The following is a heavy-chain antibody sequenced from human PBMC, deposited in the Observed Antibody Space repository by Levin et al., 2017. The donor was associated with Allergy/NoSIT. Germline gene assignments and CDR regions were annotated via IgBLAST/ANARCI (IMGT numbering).Heavy chain of an antibody. D-gene: IGHD6-19*01. J-gene: IGHJ6*03. CDR1: GFTFNDYW. V-gene: IGHV3-74*01. Sequence: PGGSLRLSCAASGFTFNDYWMHWVRQAPGKGLVWVSRLDSGETTANYADSVQGRFTVSRDNAKNTLYLQMNSLRAEDTAVYYCVRGKRIAVALYYMDVWGKGTTVTVSS. CDR3: VRGKRIAVALYYMDV. CDR2: LDSGETTA.